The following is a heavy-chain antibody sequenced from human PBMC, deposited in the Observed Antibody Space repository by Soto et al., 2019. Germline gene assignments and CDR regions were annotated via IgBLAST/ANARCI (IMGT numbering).Heavy chain of an antibody. D-gene: IGHD2-15*01. V-gene: IGHV3-15*01. CDR1: GFLFPNAW. J-gene: IGHJ4*02. CDR2: IKNKGDGGTA. CDR3: ATMDLYCSGGSCYSDN. Sequence: EVQLVESGGGLVKPGGSLRLSCAGSGFLFPNAWMSWFRQAPGKGLEWVGHIKNKGDGGTADHAAAVKGRFVISRDDSERMVFLQMNSLKVEDTAVYYCATMDLYCSGGSCYSDNWGQGALVTVS.